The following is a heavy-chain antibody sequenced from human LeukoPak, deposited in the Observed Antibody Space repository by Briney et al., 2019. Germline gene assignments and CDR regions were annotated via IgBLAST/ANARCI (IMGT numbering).Heavy chain of an antibody. Sequence: GGSLRLSCAASGFTFSNYAMSWVRQAPGKGLEWVSAVSGGADSTYYADSVKGRFTISRDNSRNTVSLQMSSLRAEDTAVYYCAKSSHYETSYPQDTDSFDIWGQGTMVTVS. CDR2: VSGGADST. V-gene: IGHV3-23*01. D-gene: IGHD3-16*01. CDR1: GFTFSNYA. CDR3: AKSSHYETSYPQDTDSFDI. J-gene: IGHJ3*02.